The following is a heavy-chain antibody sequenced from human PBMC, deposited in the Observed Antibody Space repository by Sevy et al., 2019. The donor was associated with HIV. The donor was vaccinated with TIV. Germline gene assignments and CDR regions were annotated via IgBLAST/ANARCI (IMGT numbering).Heavy chain of an antibody. Sequence: GGSLRLSCAASGFTFSDYYMSWVRQAPGKGLEWVSYISSSGSTIYYADSVKGRFTISRDNAKNSLYLQMNSPRAEDTDVYYRQRDIEYCSGGSCYSVANDSDVTDIWGKGTMVTVSS. J-gene: IGHJ3*02. D-gene: IGHD2-15*01. CDR3: QRDIEYCSGGSCYSVANDSDVTDI. CDR1: GFTFSDYY. CDR2: ISSSGSTI. V-gene: IGHV3-11*01.